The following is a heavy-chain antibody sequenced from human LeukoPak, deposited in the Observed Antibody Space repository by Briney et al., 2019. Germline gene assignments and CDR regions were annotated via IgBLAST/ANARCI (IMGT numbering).Heavy chain of an antibody. J-gene: IGHJ4*02. Sequence: GGSLRLSCAASGFTFSSYGMHWVRQARGKGLEWVAVIWYDGSNKYYADSVKGRFTISRDNSKNTLYLQMNSLRAEDTAVYYCARELPWNYFDYWGQGTLVTVSS. CDR1: GFTFSSYG. CDR2: IWYDGSNK. D-gene: IGHD1-1*01. V-gene: IGHV3-33*01. CDR3: ARELPWNYFDY.